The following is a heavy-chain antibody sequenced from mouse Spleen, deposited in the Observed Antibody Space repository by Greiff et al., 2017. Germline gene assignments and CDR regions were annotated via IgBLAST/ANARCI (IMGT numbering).Heavy chain of an antibody. D-gene: IGHD2-4*01. V-gene: IGHV5-9-3*01. Sequence: EVQLVESGGGLVKPGGSLKLSCAASGFTFSSYAMSWVRQTPEKRLEWVATISSGGSYTYYPDIVKGRFTISRDNAKNTLYLQMSRLRSEDTAMYYCARHPGDYAWFAYWGQGTLVTVSA. CDR3: ARHPGDYAWFAY. J-gene: IGHJ3*01. CDR2: ISSGGSYT. CDR1: GFTFSSYA.